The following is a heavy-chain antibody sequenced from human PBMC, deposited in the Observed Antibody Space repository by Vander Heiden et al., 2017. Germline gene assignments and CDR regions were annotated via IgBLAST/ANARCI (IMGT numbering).Heavy chain of an antibody. CDR1: GFSFVDYA. CDR2: IRSKGYGGAT. J-gene: IGHJ4*02. CDR3: VRTTTVTTTDFDY. Sequence: EVQLVESGGGLVKPGRSLRPPCTASGFSFVDYAMSWFRQAPGKGPEWVGFIRSKGYGGATEYAASVKDRFTISRDDSRSIAYLQMNNLKTEDTAVYYCVRTTTVTTTDFDYWGQGTLVTVSP. D-gene: IGHD4-17*01. V-gene: IGHV3-49*05.